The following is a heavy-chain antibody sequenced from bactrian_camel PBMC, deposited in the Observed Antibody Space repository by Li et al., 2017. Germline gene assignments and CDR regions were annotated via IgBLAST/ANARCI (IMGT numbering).Heavy chain of an antibody. CDR1: GYTLSSNC. CDR3: AADAYRCILPTRLAPNYNY. D-gene: IGHD1*01. J-gene: IGHJ4*01. V-gene: IGHV3S1*01. CDR2: IYTHPGGAI. Sequence: HVQLVESGGGSVQAGESLRLSCAASGYTLSSNCIGWFRQAPGKGREGVSAIYTHPGGAIWHADSVKGRFTISKDNAKSTVYLQMNSLEPEDTGMYYCAADAYRCILPTRLAPNYNYWGRGTQVTVS.